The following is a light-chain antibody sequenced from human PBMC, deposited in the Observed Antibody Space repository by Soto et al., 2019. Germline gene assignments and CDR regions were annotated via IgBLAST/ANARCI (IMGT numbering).Light chain of an antibody. Sequence: EIVMTQSPATLSVSPGERATLSCRASQSVSSNLAWYQQKPGQAPRLLIYGASTRATGIPARFIGRGSGTEVSLTISNLQAQEYAVEYCRQQNSWFALTFGGGTKVEIK. J-gene: IGKJ4*01. V-gene: IGKV3-15*01. CDR1: QSVSSN. CDR2: GAS. CDR3: RQQNSWFALT.